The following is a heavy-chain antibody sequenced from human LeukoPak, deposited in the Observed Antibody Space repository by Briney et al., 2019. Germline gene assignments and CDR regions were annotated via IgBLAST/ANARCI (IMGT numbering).Heavy chain of an antibody. D-gene: IGHD5-12*01. J-gene: IGHJ4*02. CDR3: AKDMQTWPRFPDY. V-gene: IGHV3-23*01. CDR1: GFSFRNYA. Sequence: PGGSLGLSFAAPGFSFRNYAMTWVRRAPGRGLGWVSGISDSGSTAFYADSVKGRFTSSRDNPKNTLYLQINSLRAEDTAVYYCAKDMQTWPRFPDYWGQGTLVTVSS. CDR2: ISDSGSTA.